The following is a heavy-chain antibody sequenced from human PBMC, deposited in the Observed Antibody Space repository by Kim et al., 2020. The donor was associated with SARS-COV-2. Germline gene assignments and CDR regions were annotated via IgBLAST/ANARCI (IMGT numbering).Heavy chain of an antibody. Sequence: GGSLRLSCAVSGFTFSSYAMSWVRQAPGKGLEWVSGISAGGSGTYYADSVRGRFTISRDTSKSTLYLQMNSLRAEDTAIYYCAKDLSLTFYYDGSGYYDYYGLDVWGQGTTVTVSS. CDR1: GFTFSSYA. CDR2: ISAGGSGT. D-gene: IGHD3-22*01. CDR3: AKDLSLTFYYDGSGYYDYYGLDV. J-gene: IGHJ6*02. V-gene: IGHV3-23*01.